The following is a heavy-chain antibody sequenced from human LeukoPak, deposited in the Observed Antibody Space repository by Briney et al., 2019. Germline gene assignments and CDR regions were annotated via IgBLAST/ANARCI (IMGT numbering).Heavy chain of an antibody. CDR1: GDSISSSSYY. D-gene: IGHD4-23*01. CDR3: ARDYLGGNPDAFDI. Sequence: SETLSLTCTVSGDSISSSSYYWGWIRQPPGKELEWIGSIYYSGSTYYNPSLNSRVTISVDTSKYQFSLKLSSVTAADTAVYYCARDYLGGNPDAFDIWGQGTMVTVSS. V-gene: IGHV4-39*07. CDR2: IYYSGST. J-gene: IGHJ3*02.